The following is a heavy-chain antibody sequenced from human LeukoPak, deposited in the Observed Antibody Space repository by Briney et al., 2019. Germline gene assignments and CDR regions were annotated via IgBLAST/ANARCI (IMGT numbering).Heavy chain of an antibody. CDR2: INPNSGGT. Sequence: ASVKVSCKASGYTFTGYYMHWVRQAPGQGLEWMGWINPNSGGTNYAQKFQGRVTMTRDTSISTAYMELSRLRSDDTAVYYCARVRPGGVQFDYWGQGTLVTVSS. CDR1: GYTFTGYY. CDR3: ARVRPGGVQFDY. D-gene: IGHD3-16*01. J-gene: IGHJ4*02. V-gene: IGHV1-2*02.